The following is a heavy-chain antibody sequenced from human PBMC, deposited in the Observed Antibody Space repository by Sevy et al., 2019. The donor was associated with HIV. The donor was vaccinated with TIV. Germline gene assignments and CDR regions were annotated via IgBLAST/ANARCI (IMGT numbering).Heavy chain of an antibody. V-gene: IGHV3-20*04. Sequence: GGSLRLSCAASGFTFDDYGMSWVRQAPGKGLQWVSGINWYGGSTDYADSVKGRFTISRDNAKNSLYLQMNSLRAEDTALYYCARGAIVVTAPRYFDYWGQGTLVTVSS. CDR1: GFTFDDYG. CDR2: INWYGGST. J-gene: IGHJ4*02. CDR3: ARGAIVVTAPRYFDY. D-gene: IGHD2-21*02.